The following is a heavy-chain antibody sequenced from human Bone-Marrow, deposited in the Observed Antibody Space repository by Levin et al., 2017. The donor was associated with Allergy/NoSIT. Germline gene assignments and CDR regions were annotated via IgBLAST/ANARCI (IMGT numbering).Heavy chain of an antibody. J-gene: IGHJ3*02. V-gene: IGHV3-13*04. CDR2: IGTAGDT. D-gene: IGHD2-8*01. CDR3: AGVSADTNGEDAFDI. Sequence: PGGSLRLSCAASGFTFSSYDMHWVRQVTGKGLEWVSGIGTAGDTYYPASVKGRFTISRENAKSSLYLQMNSLRAGDTAVYYCAGVSADTNGEDAFDIWGQGTMVTVSS. CDR1: GFTFSSYD.